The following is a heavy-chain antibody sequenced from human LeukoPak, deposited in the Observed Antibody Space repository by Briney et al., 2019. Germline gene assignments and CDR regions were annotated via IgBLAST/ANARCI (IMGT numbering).Heavy chain of an antibody. CDR3: ASSRGGNEAFDV. D-gene: IGHD2-15*01. CDR2: TYSMTNWGN. V-gene: IGHV6-1*01. J-gene: IGHJ3*01. CDR1: RDSVSTSSVA. Sequence: SQTLSLTSALSRDSVSTSSVAWNWSRQSPSRGLEWLGSTYSMTNWGNNYAVSVNSRITIDPDTSKYQFSLQVADVTTEVNAVYCCASSRGGNEAFDVWGQGTMVTVSS.